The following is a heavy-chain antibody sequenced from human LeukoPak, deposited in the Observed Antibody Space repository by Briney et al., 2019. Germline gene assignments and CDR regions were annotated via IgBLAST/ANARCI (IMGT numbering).Heavy chain of an antibody. CDR1: GFTFSDYY. Sequence: GGSLRLSCAASGFTFSDYYMSWIRQAPGKGLEWVSYISTSSSTIYYADSVKGRFTISRDNAKNSLYLQMNSLRAEDTAVYYCARGHEGYYYDSNGPVDYWGQGTLVTVSS. V-gene: IGHV3-11*04. CDR3: ARGHEGYYYDSNGPVDY. D-gene: IGHD3-22*01. J-gene: IGHJ4*02. CDR2: ISTSSSTI.